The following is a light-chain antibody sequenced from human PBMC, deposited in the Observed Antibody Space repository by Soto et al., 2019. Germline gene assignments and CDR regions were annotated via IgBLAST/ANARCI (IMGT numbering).Light chain of an antibody. CDR1: SSDVGGYNY. V-gene: IGLV2-14*01. CDR3: SSYTSSSKV. CDR2: DVS. Sequence: QSVLTQPASVPGSPGQSITISCTGTSSDVGGYNYVSWYQQHPGKAPKLMIYDVSNRPSGVSNRFSGSKSGNTASLTISGLQAEDEADYYCSSYTSSSKVFGTGTKVTVL. J-gene: IGLJ1*01.